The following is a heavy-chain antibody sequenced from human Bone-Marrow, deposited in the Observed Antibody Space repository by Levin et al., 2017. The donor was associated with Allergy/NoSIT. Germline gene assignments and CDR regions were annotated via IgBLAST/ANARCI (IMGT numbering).Heavy chain of an antibody. CDR2: IYPGDSDT. J-gene: IGHJ4*02. CDR3: ARPSDYADYVLDF. D-gene: IGHD4-17*01. V-gene: IGHV5-51*01. CDR1: GSIFSNYW. Sequence: GGSLRLSCQGSGSIFSNYWIAWVRQMPGKGLEWMGIIYPGDSDTIYSPSFEGQVTIPADKSVSTAYLQRSSLKASDPAIYCCARPSDYADYVLDFWGQGTLVTVSS.